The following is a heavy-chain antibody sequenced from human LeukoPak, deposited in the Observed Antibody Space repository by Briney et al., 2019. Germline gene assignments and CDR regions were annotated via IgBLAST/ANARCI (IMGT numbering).Heavy chain of an antibody. CDR3: ARDIAVAGMFDY. CDR2: INSDGSTT. Sequence: PGGSLRLSCAASGFTFSGYWMHWVRHAPGKGLVWVSRINSDGSTTTYADSVKGRFTISRDNAKNTVYLQMNSLRAEDTAVYYCARDIAVAGMFDYWGQGTLVTVSS. D-gene: IGHD6-19*01. CDR1: GFTFSGYW. J-gene: IGHJ4*02. V-gene: IGHV3-74*01.